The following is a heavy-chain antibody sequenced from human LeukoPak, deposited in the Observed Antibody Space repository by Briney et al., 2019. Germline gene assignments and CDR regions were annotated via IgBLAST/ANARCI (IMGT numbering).Heavy chain of an antibody. CDR1: GGSIGDYY. CDR2: VYYTGAT. J-gene: IGHJ5*02. Sequence: SETLSLTCTVSGGSIGDYYWSWVRQTPGKGLEWIGFVYYTGATNYNPSLKSRVTISLDTSKHQFSLNLNSVDAADTAVYFCARCGNSYGTGYQFDPWSQGTLVTVSS. CDR3: ARCGNSYGTGYQFDP. V-gene: IGHV4-59*01. D-gene: IGHD5-18*01.